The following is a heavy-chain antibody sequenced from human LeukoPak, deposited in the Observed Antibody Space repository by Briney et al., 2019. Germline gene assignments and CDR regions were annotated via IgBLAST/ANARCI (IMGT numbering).Heavy chain of an antibody. CDR3: AKVRSGWYGNYFDY. V-gene: IGHV3-30*18. Sequence: GGSLRLSCAASGFTFSSYGMHWVRQAPGKGLEWVAVISYDGSNKYYADSVKGRFTISRDNSKNTLYPQMNSLRAEDTAVYYCAKVRSGWYGNYFDYWGQGTLVTVSS. CDR1: GFTFSSYG. D-gene: IGHD6-19*01. CDR2: ISYDGSNK. J-gene: IGHJ4*02.